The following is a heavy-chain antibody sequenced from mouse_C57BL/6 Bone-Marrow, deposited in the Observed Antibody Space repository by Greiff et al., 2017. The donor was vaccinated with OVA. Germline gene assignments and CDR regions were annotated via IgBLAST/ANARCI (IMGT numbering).Heavy chain of an antibody. J-gene: IGHJ2*01. Sequence: EVQLQQSGGGLVQPGGSMKLSCVASGFTFSNYWMNWVRQSPEKGLEWVAQIRLKSDNYATHYAESVKGRFTISRDDSKSSVYLQMNNLRAEDTGIYYCTSDGYYGYFDYWGQGTTLTVSS. D-gene: IGHD2-3*01. CDR1: GFTFSNYW. CDR2: IRLKSDNYAT. CDR3: TSDGYYGYFDY. V-gene: IGHV6-3*01.